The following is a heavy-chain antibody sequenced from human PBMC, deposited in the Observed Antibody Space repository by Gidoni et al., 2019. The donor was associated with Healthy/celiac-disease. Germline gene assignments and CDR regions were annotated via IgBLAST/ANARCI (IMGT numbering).Heavy chain of an antibody. Sequence: QVQLVQSGAEVKKPGASVKVSCTASGYTFTGYYMHWVRQAPGQGLEWMGRINPNSGGTNYAQKVQGRVTMTRDTSISTAYMELSRLRSDDTAVYYCARAAQQLTENWFDPWGQGTLVTVSS. J-gene: IGHJ5*02. D-gene: IGHD6-13*01. CDR2: INPNSGGT. V-gene: IGHV1-2*06. CDR3: ARAAQQLTENWFDP. CDR1: GYTFTGYY.